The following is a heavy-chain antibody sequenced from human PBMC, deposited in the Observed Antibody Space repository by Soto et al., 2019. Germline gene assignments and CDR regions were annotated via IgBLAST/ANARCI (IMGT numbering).Heavy chain of an antibody. CDR1: GYTFTSYG. CDR2: ISAYNGNT. J-gene: IGHJ2*01. CDR3: ARAPRDIVVVPAAMLRSVWYFDL. V-gene: IGHV1-18*01. D-gene: IGHD2-2*01. Sequence: EASVKVSCKASGYTFTSYGISWVQQAPGQGLEWMGWISAYNGNTNYAQKLQGRVTMTTDTSTSTAYMELRSLRSDDTAVYYCARAPRDIVVVPAAMLRSVWYFDLWGRGTLVTVSS.